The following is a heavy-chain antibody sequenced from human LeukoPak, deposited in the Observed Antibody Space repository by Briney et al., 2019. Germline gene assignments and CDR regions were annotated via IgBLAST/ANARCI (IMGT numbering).Heavy chain of an antibody. J-gene: IGHJ4*02. CDR2: IYYSGST. D-gene: IGHD6-13*01. Sequence: PSETLSLTCTVSGVSISSYYWSWIRQPPGKGLEWIGYIYYSGSTNYNPSLKSRVTISVDTSKNQFSLKLSSVTAADTAVYYCARAGTAGSFDYWGQGTLVTVSS. CDR1: GVSISSYY. V-gene: IGHV4-59*01. CDR3: ARAGTAGSFDY.